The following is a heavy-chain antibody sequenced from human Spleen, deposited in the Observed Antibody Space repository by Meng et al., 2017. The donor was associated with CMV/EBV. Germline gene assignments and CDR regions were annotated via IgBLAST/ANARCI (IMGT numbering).Heavy chain of an antibody. V-gene: IGHV3-23*01. CDR1: FTSYA. CDR2: ISGSGGNT. CDR3: AKDRAYQLLGQYYYFNMDV. J-gene: IGHJ6*02. Sequence: FTSYAMSWVRQAPGKGLEWVSGISGSGGNTYYADSVKGRFTISRDNSKNTLYLQMNSLRAEDTAVYYCAKDRAYQLLGQYYYFNMDVWGQGTTVTVSS. D-gene: IGHD2-2*01.